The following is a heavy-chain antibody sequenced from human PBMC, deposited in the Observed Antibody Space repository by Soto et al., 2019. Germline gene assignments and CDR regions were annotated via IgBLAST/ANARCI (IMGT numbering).Heavy chain of an antibody. CDR1: GFTFSSYA. J-gene: IGHJ4*02. Sequence: PGGSLRLSCEASGFTFSSYAMSWVRQAPGKGLEWVSAISGSGGSTYYADSVKGRFTISRDNSKNTLYLQMNSLRAEDTAVYYCAKGRGYSSGPFDYWGQGTLVTVSS. V-gene: IGHV3-23*01. CDR2: ISGSGGST. CDR3: AKGRGYSSGPFDY. D-gene: IGHD6-19*01.